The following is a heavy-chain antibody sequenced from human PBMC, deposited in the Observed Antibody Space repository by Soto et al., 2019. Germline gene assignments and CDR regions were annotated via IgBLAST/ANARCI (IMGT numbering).Heavy chain of an antibody. J-gene: IGHJ2*01. Sequence: EVQLVESGGGLVQPGGSLRLSCTASGFTFSNYDMHWVRQVPGKGLEWVSFIGSAGDTYYPGSVKGRFTISREDAKNSLYLQMSSLRGGDTAVYYCAAGLNWYLDLWGRGTLVTVSS. CDR1: GFTFSNYD. D-gene: IGHD1-1*01. CDR3: AAGLNWYLDL. CDR2: IGSAGDT. V-gene: IGHV3-13*04.